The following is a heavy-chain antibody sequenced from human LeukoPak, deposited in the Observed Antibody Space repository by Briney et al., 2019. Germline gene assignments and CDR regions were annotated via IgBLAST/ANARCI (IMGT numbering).Heavy chain of an antibody. V-gene: IGHV3-30-3*01. CDR1: GFRFSAYA. J-gene: IGHJ6*02. CDR2: ISIDGDTQ. CDR3: AREEYKYGLGALDV. D-gene: IGHD5-18*01. Sequence: PGGSLRPSCTASGFRFSAYAMQWVRQAPGKGLEWVAVISIDGDTQYYADSVRGRFSISRDNSKNTLYLEMSSLRGEDTGIFYCAREEYKYGLGALDVWGQGTTVTVSS.